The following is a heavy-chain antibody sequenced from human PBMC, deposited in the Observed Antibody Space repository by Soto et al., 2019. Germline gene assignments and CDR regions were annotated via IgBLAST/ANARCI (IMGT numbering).Heavy chain of an antibody. D-gene: IGHD6-13*01. Sequence: PSETLSLTCTVSGGSISSYYWGWIRQPPGKGLEWIGYIYYSGSTNYNPSLKSRVAISVDTSKNQFSLKLSSVTAADTAVYYCARGGAAAGTHPSDYWGQGTLVTVSS. V-gene: IGHV4-59*01. CDR2: IYYSGST. CDR1: GGSISSYY. J-gene: IGHJ4*02. CDR3: ARGGAAAGTHPSDY.